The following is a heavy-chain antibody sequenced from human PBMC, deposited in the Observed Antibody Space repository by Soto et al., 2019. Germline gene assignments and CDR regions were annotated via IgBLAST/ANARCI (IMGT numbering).Heavy chain of an antibody. J-gene: IGHJ3*02. CDR2: LSASVGSA. V-gene: IGHV3-23*01. CDR1: GFTFSNYA. Sequence: PGGSLRLTCTASGFTFSNYAMRWVRQAPGKGLEWVSALSASVGSAFYADSVKGRFTISRDNSKNTLYLQMNDLRAEDTAGYYCAKENMSHSDTSRFFYSFDIWGQVTMVTVSS. D-gene: IGHD3-22*01. CDR3: AKENMSHSDTSRFFYSFDI.